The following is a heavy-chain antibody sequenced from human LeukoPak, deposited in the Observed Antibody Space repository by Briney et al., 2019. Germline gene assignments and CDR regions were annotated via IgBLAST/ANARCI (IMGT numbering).Heavy chain of an antibody. CDR3: ARGYSGSGSPY. Sequence: VGSLRLSCAASGFTFSSYWMYWVRQAPGKGLVWVSRINSDGSGTSYADSVKGRFTISRDNAKNTMFLQMNSLRAEDTAVYYCARGYSGSGSPYWGQGTLVTVSS. D-gene: IGHD3-10*01. CDR1: GFTFSSYW. J-gene: IGHJ4*02. CDR2: INSDGSGT. V-gene: IGHV3-74*01.